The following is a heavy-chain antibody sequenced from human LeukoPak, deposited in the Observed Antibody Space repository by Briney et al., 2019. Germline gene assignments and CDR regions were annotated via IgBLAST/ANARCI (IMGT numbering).Heavy chain of an antibody. Sequence: PGGSLRLSCAASGFTFSSYGMHWVRQAPGKGLEWVAVISYDGNNKYYADSVKGRFTISRDNSKNTLYLQMNSLRAEDTAVYYCAKDSFDYWGQGTLVTVSS. V-gene: IGHV3-30*18. CDR2: ISYDGNNK. CDR1: GFTFSSYG. CDR3: AKDSFDY. J-gene: IGHJ4*02.